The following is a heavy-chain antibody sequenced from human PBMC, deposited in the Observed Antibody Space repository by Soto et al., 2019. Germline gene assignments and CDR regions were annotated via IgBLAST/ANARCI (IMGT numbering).Heavy chain of an antibody. Sequence: QVQLRESGPGLVKPSETLSLTCTVSGDSITSYSWTWIRQPPGKGLEWIGYIYYSGSTNYNPSLKSRVTMSVDTSKNHFSLKLSSVTAADTAVYYCARLRAYSAYSYGMDVWGQGTTVTVSS. J-gene: IGHJ6*02. V-gene: IGHV4-59*01. CDR1: GDSITSYS. CDR3: ARLRAYSAYSYGMDV. CDR2: IYYSGST. D-gene: IGHD5-12*01.